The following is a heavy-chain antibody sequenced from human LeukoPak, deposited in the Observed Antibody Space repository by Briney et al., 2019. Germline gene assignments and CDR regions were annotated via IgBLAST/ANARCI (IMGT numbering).Heavy chain of an antibody. J-gene: IGHJ4*02. CDR2: FDPEEGEI. CDR1: GYTVTEVS. D-gene: IGHD6-25*01. Sequence: ASVKVSCKGSGYTVTEVSMQWVRQAPGKGLEWKGGFDPEEGEIVYAQKFQGRITMTEDTSTDTAYMDLSSLRPEDTAIYYCATEAVSLVSSGYRNFDYWGQGTLVTVSS. V-gene: IGHV1-24*01. CDR3: ATEAVSLVSSGYRNFDY.